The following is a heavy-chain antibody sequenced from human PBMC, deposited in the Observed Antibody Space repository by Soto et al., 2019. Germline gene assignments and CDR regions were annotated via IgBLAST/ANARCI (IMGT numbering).Heavy chain of an antibody. Sequence: ASVKVSCKASGYSFTSYAIYWARQAPGQRLEWMGWINAGNGNTKYSQKFQGRVTITRDTSASTAYMELSSLTSEDTAVYYCARDDSGFSGSHYIDYFNYWGQGALVTVSS. D-gene: IGHD1-26*01. CDR3: ARDDSGFSGSHYIDYFNY. CDR2: INAGNGNT. CDR1: GYSFTSYA. J-gene: IGHJ4*02. V-gene: IGHV1-3*01.